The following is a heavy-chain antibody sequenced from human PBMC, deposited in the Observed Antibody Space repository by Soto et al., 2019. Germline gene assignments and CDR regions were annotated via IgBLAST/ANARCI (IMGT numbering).Heavy chain of an antibody. Sequence: QLQLQESGSGLVKPSQTLSLTCAVSGGSISSGGYSCSWIRQPPGQGLGWIGYIYHSGSTYYNPSVKSRVTISVDRSTNQFSLKLSSVTAADTAVYYCARAMTTVTALDYWGQGTLVTVSS. CDR1: GGSISSGGYS. CDR2: IYHSGST. V-gene: IGHV4-30-2*01. J-gene: IGHJ4*02. D-gene: IGHD4-17*01. CDR3: ARAMTTVTALDY.